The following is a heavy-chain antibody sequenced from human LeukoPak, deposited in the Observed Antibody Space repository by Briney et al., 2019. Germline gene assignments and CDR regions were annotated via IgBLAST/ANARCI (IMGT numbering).Heavy chain of an antibody. Sequence: SQTLSLTCSVSGGSISSYYWSWIRQPPGKGLEWIGYIYYSGSTNYNPSLNSRVTVSIHTSKNQFSLKLSSVTAADTAVYYCARAGDTGDYFDYWGQGTLVTVSS. CDR1: GGSISSYY. V-gene: IGHV4-59*01. CDR3: ARAGDTGDYFDY. J-gene: IGHJ4*02. D-gene: IGHD7-27*01. CDR2: IYYSGST.